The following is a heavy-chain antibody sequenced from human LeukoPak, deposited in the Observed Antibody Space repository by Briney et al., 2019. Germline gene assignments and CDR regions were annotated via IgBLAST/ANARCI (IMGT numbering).Heavy chain of an antibody. CDR1: GFTVNSNY. CDR3: ARDNFGFDY. Sequence: GGSLRLSCEASGFTVNSNYMTWVRQAPGKGLEWVSIMYISGNTYYVDSVKGRFTISRDKSKNTVYLQMNSLRAEDTAVFYCARDNFGFDYWGQGTLVTVSS. V-gene: IGHV3-66*01. D-gene: IGHD1-20*01. J-gene: IGHJ4*02. CDR2: MYISGNT.